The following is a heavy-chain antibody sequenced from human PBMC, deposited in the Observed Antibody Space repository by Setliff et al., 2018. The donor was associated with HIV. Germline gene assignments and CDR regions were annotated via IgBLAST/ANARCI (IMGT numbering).Heavy chain of an antibody. CDR3: DRGPYDAADYSNYYYYYMDV. CDR2: IGMSGTTT. D-gene: IGHD4-4*01. CDR1: GLTFNNHP. V-gene: IGHV3-23*01. Sequence: GGSLRLSCAASGLTFNNHPISWVRQAPGKGLEWVSAIGMSGTTTYYRGYVKGRFTISKDNSKNTLSRQVNGLGPEDTAVYYCDRGPYDAADYSNYYYYYMDVWGKGTTVTVCS. J-gene: IGHJ6*03.